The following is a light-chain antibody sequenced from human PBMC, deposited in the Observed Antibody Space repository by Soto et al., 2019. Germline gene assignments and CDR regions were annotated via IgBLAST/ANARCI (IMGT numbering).Light chain of an antibody. CDR3: QQYNKWPIT. J-gene: IGKJ5*01. CDR1: QNIGTS. CDR2: DAS. Sequence: EIVLTQSPGTLSLSPGERATLSFRASQNIGTSLVWSQQKPGQSPRLLIYDASHRATGVPARFSGSGSGTDFTLTISSLEPEDFAFYYCQQYNKWPITFGQGTRLEI. V-gene: IGKV3-11*01.